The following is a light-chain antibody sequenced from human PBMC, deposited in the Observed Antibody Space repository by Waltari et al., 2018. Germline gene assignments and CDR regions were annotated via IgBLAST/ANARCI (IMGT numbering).Light chain of an antibody. J-gene: IGKJ4*01. CDR3: QQYYSSLLT. CDR2: WAS. Sequence: DIVMTQSPDSLTVSLCERATINCKSSPSVLYSSNNKNYLAWYQQKPGQAPKLLIYWASTRESGVPDRFRGSGSGTDFTLTISSLQAEDVAVYYCQQYYSSLLTFGGGTKVEIK. V-gene: IGKV4-1*01. CDR1: PSVLYSSNNKNY.